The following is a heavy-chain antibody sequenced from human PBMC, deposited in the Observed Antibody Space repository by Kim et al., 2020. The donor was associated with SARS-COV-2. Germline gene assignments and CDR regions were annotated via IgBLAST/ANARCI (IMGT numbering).Heavy chain of an antibody. CDR1: GYTLTELS. CDR2: FDPEDGET. CDR3: ATAVDIVAPGGA. D-gene: IGHD5-12*01. V-gene: IGHV1-24*01. Sequence: ASVKVSCKVSGYTLTELSMHWVRQAPGKGLEWMGGFDPEDGETIYAQKFQGRVTMTEDTSTDTAYMELSSLRSEDTAVYYCATAVDIVAPGGAWGQGTLVTVSS. J-gene: IGHJ4*02.